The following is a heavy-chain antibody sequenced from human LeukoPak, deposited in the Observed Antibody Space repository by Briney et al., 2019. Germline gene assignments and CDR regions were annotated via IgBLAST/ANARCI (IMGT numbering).Heavy chain of an antibody. Sequence: SETLSLTCTVSGGSISSYYWSWIRQPAGKGLGWIGRIYTSGSTNYNPSLKSRVTISVDTSKNQFSLKLSSVTAADTAVYYCARGRATIFGVVKSYYYYGMDVWGQGTTVTVSS. D-gene: IGHD3-3*01. V-gene: IGHV4-4*07. CDR1: GGSISSYY. CDR3: ARGRATIFGVVKSYYYYGMDV. J-gene: IGHJ6*02. CDR2: IYTSGST.